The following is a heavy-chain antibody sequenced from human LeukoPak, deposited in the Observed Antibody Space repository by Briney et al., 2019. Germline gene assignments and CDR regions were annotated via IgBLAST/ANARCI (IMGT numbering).Heavy chain of an antibody. Sequence: GESLQISCKGSGYSFTSYWIGWVRQMPGKGLEWMGIIYPGDSDTRYSPSFQGQVTISADKSISTAYLQWSSLKASDTAMYYCARQHLGYCSGGNCYSDYWGQGTLVTVSS. D-gene: IGHD2-15*01. V-gene: IGHV5-51*01. CDR3: ARQHLGYCSGGNCYSDY. J-gene: IGHJ4*02. CDR2: IYPGDSDT. CDR1: GYSFTSYW.